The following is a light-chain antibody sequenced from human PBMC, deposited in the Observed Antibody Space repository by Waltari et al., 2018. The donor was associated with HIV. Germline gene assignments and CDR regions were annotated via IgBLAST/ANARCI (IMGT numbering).Light chain of an antibody. J-gene: IGKJ1*01. CDR3: QQYKSSSST. Sequence: DIQMTQYPSTLSASVGDRVTITCRASQNINYWLAWYQQRPGKAPKLLIYKASSLESGVPSRFSGSGSGTEFSLTISSLQPDDFATYYCQQYKSSSSTFGQGTTVDIK. V-gene: IGKV1-5*03. CDR1: QNINYW. CDR2: KAS.